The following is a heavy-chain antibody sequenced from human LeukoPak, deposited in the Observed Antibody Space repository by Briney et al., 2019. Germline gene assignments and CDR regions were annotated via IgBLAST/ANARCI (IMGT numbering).Heavy chain of an antibody. CDR1: GFTFSSYW. J-gene: IGHJ4*02. V-gene: IGHV3-74*01. Sequence: GGSLRLSCAASGFTFSSYWMHWVRQAPGKGLVWVSRINSDGSSTSYADSVKGRFTISRDNAKNSLYLQMNSLRSEDTALYYCAKVHGSGILDYWGQGTLVTVSS. CDR2: INSDGSST. CDR3: AKVHGSGILDY. D-gene: IGHD3-10*01.